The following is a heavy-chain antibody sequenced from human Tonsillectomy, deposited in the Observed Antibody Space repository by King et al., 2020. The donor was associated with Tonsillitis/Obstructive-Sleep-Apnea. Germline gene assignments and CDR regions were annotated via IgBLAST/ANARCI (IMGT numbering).Heavy chain of an antibody. CDR2: INHSGST. CDR3: ARLGTDIDFGYMGV. CDR1: GGSFSGYY. D-gene: IGHD2-15*01. Sequence: VQLQQWGAGLLKPSETLSLTCAVYGGSFSGYYWSWIRQPPGKGLEWIGEINHSGSTNYNPSLKSRVTISVDTSKNQFSLKLSSVTAADTAVYYCARLGTDIDFGYMGVWGKGTTVTVSS. J-gene: IGHJ6*03. V-gene: IGHV4-34*01.